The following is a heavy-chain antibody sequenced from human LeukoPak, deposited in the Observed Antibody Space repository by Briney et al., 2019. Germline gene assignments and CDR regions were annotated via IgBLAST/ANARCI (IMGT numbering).Heavy chain of an antibody. CDR1: GGSFSVYY. CDR3: ARGRAVATMRAPFDY. V-gene: IGHV4-34*01. CDR2: INHSGST. J-gene: IGHJ4*02. D-gene: IGHD5-12*01. Sequence: SETLSLTCAVYGGSFSVYYWSWIRQPPGKGLEWIGEINHSGSTNYNPSLKSRVTISVDTSKNQFSLKLSSVTAADTAVYYCARGRAVATMRAPFDYWGQGTLVTVSS.